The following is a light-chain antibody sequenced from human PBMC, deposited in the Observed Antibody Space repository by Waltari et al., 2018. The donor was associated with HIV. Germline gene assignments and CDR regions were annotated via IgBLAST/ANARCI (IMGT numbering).Light chain of an antibody. V-gene: IGLV2-11*01. CDR3: CSYAGSYTYV. CDR2: DVT. CDR1: RSEVGGYNY. J-gene: IGLJ1*01. Sequence: QSALTQPRPVSGSPGQSATLSCPGTRSEVGGYNYVSWYQQHPGKAPKLMIYDVTQRPSGVPDRFSGSKSGNTASLTISGLQAEDEADYYCCSYAGSYTYVLGTGTKVTVL.